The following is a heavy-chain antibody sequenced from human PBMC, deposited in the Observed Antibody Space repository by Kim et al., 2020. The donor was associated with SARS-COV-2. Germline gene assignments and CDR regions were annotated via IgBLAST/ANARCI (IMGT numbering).Heavy chain of an antibody. D-gene: IGHD3-10*01. CDR2: SRDKTNRYTT. V-gene: IGHV3-72*01. J-gene: IGHJ1*01. Sequence: GGSLRLSCAASGFSFSDYYMDWVRQAPGKGLEWVGRSRDKTNRYTTEYAASVRGRFTISRDDSKNSLSLQMNSLKIEDTAVYYCTRGGSGSSKEYFQFWGQGTLATVSS. CDR3: TRGGSGSSKEYFQF. CDR1: GFSFSDYY.